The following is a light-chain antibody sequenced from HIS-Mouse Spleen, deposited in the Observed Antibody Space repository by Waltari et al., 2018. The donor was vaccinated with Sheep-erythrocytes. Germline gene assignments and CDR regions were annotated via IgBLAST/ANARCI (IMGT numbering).Light chain of an antibody. CDR2: LNSDGSH. CDR1: SGHSSYA. V-gene: IGLV4-69*01. J-gene: IGLJ2*01. CDR3: QTWGTGIGVV. Sequence: QLVLTQSPSASASLGASVKLTRTLSSGHSSYAIAWHQQQPEQGPRYLMKLNSDGSHSKGYGIPDRFSGSSSGAVRYLTISSLQSEDEADYCCQTWGTGIGVVFGGGTKLTVL.